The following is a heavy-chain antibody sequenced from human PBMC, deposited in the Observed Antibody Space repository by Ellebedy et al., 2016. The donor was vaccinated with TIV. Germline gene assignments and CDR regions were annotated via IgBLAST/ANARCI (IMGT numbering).Heavy chain of an antibody. Sequence: AASVKVSCKASGYTLTSNIMNWVRQAPGQGLEWMGWINTITGNPTYAQGVTGRFAFSLDTSVNTAYLQISSLQAEDTAVYYCARGQWLARGYWYYMDVWGKGTTVTVSS. CDR1: GYTLTSNI. CDR3: ARGQWLARGYWYYMDV. V-gene: IGHV7-4-1*02. CDR2: INTITGNP. D-gene: IGHD6-19*01. J-gene: IGHJ6*03.